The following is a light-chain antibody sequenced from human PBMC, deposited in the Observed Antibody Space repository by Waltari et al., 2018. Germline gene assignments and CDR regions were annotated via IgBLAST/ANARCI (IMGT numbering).Light chain of an antibody. CDR1: SRDVRGFAR. J-gene: IGLJ1*01. V-gene: IGLV2-14*03. CDR2: DVS. Sequence: QSALTQPASVSGSPGQSLTISCTGTSRDVRGFARVSWYQPHPGKAPKVVIFDVSYRPSGVSNRFSGSKSGNTASLTISGLQAEDEADYYCTSYTSRHSLVFGTGTKVTVL. CDR3: TSYTSRHSLV.